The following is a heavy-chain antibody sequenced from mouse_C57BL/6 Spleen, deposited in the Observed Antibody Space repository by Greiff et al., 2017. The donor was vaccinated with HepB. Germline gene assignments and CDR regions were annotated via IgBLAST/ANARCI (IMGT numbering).Heavy chain of an antibody. CDR1: GYAFSSSW. D-gene: IGHD1-1*01. V-gene: IGHV1-82*01. Sequence: VQLQQSGPELVKPGASVKISCKASGYAFSSSWMNWVKQRPGKGLEWIGRIYPGDGDTNSNGKFKGKATLTADKSSSTAYIQLSSLTSEDSAVYFCAREDYYGSSYFDYWGQGTTLTVSS. CDR2: IYPGDGDT. CDR3: AREDYYGSSYFDY. J-gene: IGHJ2*01.